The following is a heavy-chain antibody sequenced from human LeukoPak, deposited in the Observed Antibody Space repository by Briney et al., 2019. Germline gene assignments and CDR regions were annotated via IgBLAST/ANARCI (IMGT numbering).Heavy chain of an antibody. CDR3: ARWEGGSYYDFGY. CDR2: INHSGST. CDR1: GGSFSGYY. J-gene: IGHJ4*02. V-gene: IGHV4-34*01. Sequence: SETPSLTCAVYGGSFSGYYWSWIRQPPGKGLEWIGEINHSGSTNYNPSLKSRVTISVDTSKNQFSLKLSSVTAADTAVYYCARWEGGSYYDFGYWGQGTLVTVSS. D-gene: IGHD1-26*01.